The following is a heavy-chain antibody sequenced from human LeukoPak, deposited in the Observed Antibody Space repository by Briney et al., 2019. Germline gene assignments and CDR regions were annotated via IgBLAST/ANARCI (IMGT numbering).Heavy chain of an antibody. CDR2: MNPNSWNT. CDR1: GYSFTSYD. Sequence: ASVKVSCKASGYSFTSYDINWVRQAPGQGLEWMGWMNPNSWNTDYAQKFQGRAPMTRDPSTTTAYLELRGLRSEDTAVYFCATVGFCRTTACGYPYNWFDPWGQGPLVTVSS. V-gene: IGHV1-8*01. CDR3: ATVGFCRTTACGYPYNWFDP. D-gene: IGHD5-12*01. J-gene: IGHJ5*02.